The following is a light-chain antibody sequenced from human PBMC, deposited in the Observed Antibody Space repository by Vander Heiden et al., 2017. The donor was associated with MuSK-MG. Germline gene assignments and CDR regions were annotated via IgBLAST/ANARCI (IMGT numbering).Light chain of an antibody. J-gene: IGLJ2*01. CDR2: DND. V-gene: IGLV1-51*01. Sequence: SVLTQPPPVSAAPGQKVTISCSGSTSNIENNYVSWYQQVPGIAPKSLIYDNDQRCSGIPDRFSGSKSGTSATLDITGLQTGDEAEYYCATWDRSLNSVVFGGGTKLTVL. CDR3: ATWDRSLNSVV. CDR1: TSNIENNY.